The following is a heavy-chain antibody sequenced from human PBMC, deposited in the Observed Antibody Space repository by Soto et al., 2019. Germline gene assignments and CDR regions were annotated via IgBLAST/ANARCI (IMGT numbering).Heavy chain of an antibody. Sequence: GESLKISCKGSGYSFTSYWIGWVRQMPGKGLEWMGIIYPGDSDTRYSPSFQGQVTISADKSISTAYLLWSSLKASDTAMYYCARSGVYCSSTSCLHNWFDPWGQGTLVTVSS. CDR1: GYSFTSYW. CDR2: IYPGDSDT. CDR3: ARSGVYCSSTSCLHNWFDP. J-gene: IGHJ5*02. V-gene: IGHV5-51*01. D-gene: IGHD2-2*01.